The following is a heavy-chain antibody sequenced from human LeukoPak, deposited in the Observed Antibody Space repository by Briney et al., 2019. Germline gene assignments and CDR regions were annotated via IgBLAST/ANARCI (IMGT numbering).Heavy chain of an antibody. V-gene: IGHV3-23*01. Sequence: PGGSLRLSCAASGFTFSSYAMSWVRQAPGKGLEWVSAISGSGGSTYYADSVKGRFTISRDNSRNTLYLQMNSLRAEDTAVYYCAKDAGYSYGPEYFDYWGQGTLVTVSS. CDR3: AKDAGYSYGPEYFDY. D-gene: IGHD5-18*01. J-gene: IGHJ4*02. CDR2: ISGSGGST. CDR1: GFTFSSYA.